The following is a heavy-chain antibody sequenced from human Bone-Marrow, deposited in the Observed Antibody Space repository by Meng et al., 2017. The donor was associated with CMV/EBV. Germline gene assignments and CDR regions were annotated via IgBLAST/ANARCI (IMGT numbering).Heavy chain of an antibody. CDR2: INHSGTT. CDR1: GGSFSGYY. Sequence: SETLSLTCAVYGGSFSGYYWSWIRQPPGKGLEWIGEINHSGTTNYDPSLKSRVTMSVDRSKNQFSLKLSSVTAADTAVYYCARGRWMATVYANYFDYWGQGTLVTVSS. J-gene: IGHJ4*02. V-gene: IGHV4-34*01. CDR3: ARGRWMATVYANYFDY. D-gene: IGHD5-24*01.